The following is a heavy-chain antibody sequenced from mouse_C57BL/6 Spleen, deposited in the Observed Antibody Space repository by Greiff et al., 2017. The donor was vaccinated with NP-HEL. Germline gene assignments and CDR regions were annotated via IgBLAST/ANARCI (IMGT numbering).Heavy chain of an antibody. CDR1: GFSLTSYG. CDR2: IWRGGST. D-gene: IGHD1-1*01. V-gene: IGHV2-5*01. J-gene: IGHJ1*03. CDR3: AKESSSHWYFDV. Sequence: VKLVESGPGLVQPSQSLSITCTVSGFSLTSYGVHWVRQSPGKGLEWLGVIWRGGSTDYNAAFMSRLSITKDNSKSQVFFKMNSLQADDTAIYYCAKESSSHWYFDVWGTGTTVTVSS.